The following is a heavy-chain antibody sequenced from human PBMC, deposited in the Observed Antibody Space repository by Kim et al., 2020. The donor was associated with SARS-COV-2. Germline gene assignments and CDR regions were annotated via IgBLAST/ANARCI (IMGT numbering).Heavy chain of an antibody. J-gene: IGHJ6*02. V-gene: IGHV4-30-4*01. CDR2: IYYSGST. D-gene: IGHD3-10*01. Sequence: SETLSLTCTVSGGSISSGDYYWSWIRQPPGKGLEWIGSIYYSGSTSSNPSLKSRVTISVDTSKNQFSLKLSSVTAADTAVYYCARDRGLRYGMDVWGQGTTVTVSS. CDR1: GGSISSGDYY. CDR3: ARDRGLRYGMDV.